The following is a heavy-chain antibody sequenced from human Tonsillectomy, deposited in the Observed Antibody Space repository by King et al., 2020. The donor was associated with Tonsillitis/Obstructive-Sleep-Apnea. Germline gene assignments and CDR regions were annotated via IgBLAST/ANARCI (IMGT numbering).Heavy chain of an antibody. J-gene: IGHJ6*03. CDR2: INHSGST. D-gene: IGHD6-13*01. V-gene: IGHV4-34*01. Sequence: VQLQQWGAGLLKPSETLSLTCAVYGGSFSGYYWSWIRQPPGKGLEWIGEINHSGSTNYNPSLKSRVTISVDTSKNQFSLKLSSVTAADTAVYYCARGSRQQPRPHYYYYMDVWGKGTTVTVSS. CDR1: GGSFSGYY. CDR3: ARGSRQQPRPHYYYYMDV.